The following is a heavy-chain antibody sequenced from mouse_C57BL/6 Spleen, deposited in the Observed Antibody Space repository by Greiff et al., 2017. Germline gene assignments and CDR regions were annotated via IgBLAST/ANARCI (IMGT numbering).Heavy chain of an antibody. CDR3: ARDLITTVEGNAMDY. V-gene: IGHV1-18*01. Sequence: EVQLQQSGPELVKPGASVKIPCKASGYTFTDYNMDWVKQSHGKSLEWIGDINPNNGGTIYNQKFKGKATLTVDKSSSTAYMELRSLTSEDTAVYSGARDLITTVEGNAMDYWGQGTSVTVSS. CDR2: INPNNGGT. D-gene: IGHD1-1*01. J-gene: IGHJ4*01. CDR1: GYTFTDYN.